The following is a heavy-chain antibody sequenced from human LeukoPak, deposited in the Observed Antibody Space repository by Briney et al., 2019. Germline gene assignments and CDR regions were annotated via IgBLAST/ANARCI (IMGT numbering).Heavy chain of an antibody. CDR1: GYTFTSYY. V-gene: IGHV1-46*01. D-gene: IGHD3-22*01. J-gene: IGHJ5*02. CDR3: ARTPRSYYYDSSDSGWFDP. CDR2: INPSGGST. Sequence: ASVKVSCKASGYTFTSYYMHWVRQAPGQGLEWMGIINPSGGSTSYAQKFQGRVTMTRDTSTSTVYMELSSLRSEDTAVYYCARTPRSYYYDSSDSGWFDPWGQGTLVTVSS.